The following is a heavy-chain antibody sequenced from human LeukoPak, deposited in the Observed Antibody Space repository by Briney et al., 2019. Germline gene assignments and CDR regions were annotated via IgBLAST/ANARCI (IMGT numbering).Heavy chain of an antibody. CDR3: ASVRRGFGESSKYYSYYYMDV. J-gene: IGHJ6*03. CDR2: INHSGST. CDR1: GGSFSGYY. V-gene: IGHV4-34*01. D-gene: IGHD3-10*01. Sequence: PSETLSLTCAVYGGSFSGYYWSWIRQPPGKGLEWIGEINHSGSTYYNPSLKSRVTISVDTSKNQFSLKLSSVTAADTAVYYCASVRRGFGESSKYYSYYYMDVWGNGTTVPIS.